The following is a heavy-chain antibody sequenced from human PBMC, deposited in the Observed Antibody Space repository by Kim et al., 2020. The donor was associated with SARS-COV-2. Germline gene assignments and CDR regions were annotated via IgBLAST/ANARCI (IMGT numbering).Heavy chain of an antibody. Sequence: SETLSLTCTVSGGSISSYYWSWIRQPPGKGLEWIGYIYYSGSTNYNPSLKSRVTISVDTSKNQFSLKLSSVTAADTAVYYCARVSDLGLYNWFDPWGQGTLVTVSS. CDR3: ARVSDLGLYNWFDP. CDR1: GGSISSYY. J-gene: IGHJ5*02. CDR2: IYYSGST. D-gene: IGHD3-16*01. V-gene: IGHV4-59*01.